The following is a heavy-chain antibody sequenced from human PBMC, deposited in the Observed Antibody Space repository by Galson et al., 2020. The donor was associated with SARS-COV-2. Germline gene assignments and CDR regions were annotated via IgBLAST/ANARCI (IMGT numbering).Heavy chain of an antibody. Sequence: SETLSLTCTVSGGSISSGSYYWSWIRQPAGKGLEWIGRIYTRGSTTYNPSLKSRLTMSVDTSKSQFSLKLSSVTAADTAVYFCARLDTSGYYTWFNPWGQGTLVTVSS. CDR1: GGSISSGSYY. CDR3: ARLDTSGYYTWFNP. J-gene: IGHJ5*02. CDR2: IYTRGST. D-gene: IGHD3-22*01. V-gene: IGHV4-61*02.